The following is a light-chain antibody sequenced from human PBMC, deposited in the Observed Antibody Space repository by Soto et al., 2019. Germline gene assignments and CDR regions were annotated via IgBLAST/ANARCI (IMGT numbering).Light chain of an antibody. CDR2: GAS. Sequence: EIVLTQSPGTLSLSPGDRATLSCRASQSVSSNYLAWYQQKPGQAPRLLIYGASSRATGMPDRFSGSGSGTDFSLTISRLEPEDFLVYYCQQYGSSPPLTFGGGTKVEIK. CDR3: QQYGSSPPLT. CDR1: QSVSSNY. J-gene: IGKJ4*01. V-gene: IGKV3-20*01.